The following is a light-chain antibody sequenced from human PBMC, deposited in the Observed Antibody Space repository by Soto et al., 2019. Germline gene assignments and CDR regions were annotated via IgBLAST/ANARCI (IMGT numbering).Light chain of an antibody. CDR3: QQSYSTPHP. V-gene: IGKV1-39*01. Sequence: DIQMTQSPSSLSASVRDRVTITCRASQSISSYLNWYQQKPGHAPELLIYAASSLQSGVPSRFSGSGSGTDFTLTISSLQPEDFATYYCQQSYSTPHPFGQGTKLEIK. CDR1: QSISSY. CDR2: AAS. J-gene: IGKJ2*01.